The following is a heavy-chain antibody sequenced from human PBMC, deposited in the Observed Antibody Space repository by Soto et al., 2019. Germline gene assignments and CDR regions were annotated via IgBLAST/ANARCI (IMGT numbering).Heavy chain of an antibody. V-gene: IGHV3-66*01. J-gene: IGHJ5*01. D-gene: IGHD7-27*01. Sequence: GGSLRLSCVGSGFTISSNYMSWVRQAPGKSLEWVSVIYSNNTIYYADSVKDRFIISRDNSKNTLDLQMNSLRVDDSAVYYCARATWGYQFDSWGQGT. CDR1: GFTISSNY. CDR2: IYSNNTI. CDR3: ARATWGYQFDS.